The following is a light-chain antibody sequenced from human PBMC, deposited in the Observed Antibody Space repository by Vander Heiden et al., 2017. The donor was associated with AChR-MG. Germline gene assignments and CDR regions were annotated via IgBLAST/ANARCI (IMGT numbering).Light chain of an antibody. V-gene: IGLV1-40*01. Sequence: QSVLTQPPPVSGAPGPRVTISCTGSGVSFGAHFDVHWYQQLPGAAPRLLIFGNINRPSGVPDRFSASKSGTSASLAITGLQTEEEADYYCQSYDNGLSVFVFGGGTKLTVL. CDR2: GNI. CDR3: QSYDNGLSVFV. CDR1: GVSFGAHFD. J-gene: IGLJ3*02.